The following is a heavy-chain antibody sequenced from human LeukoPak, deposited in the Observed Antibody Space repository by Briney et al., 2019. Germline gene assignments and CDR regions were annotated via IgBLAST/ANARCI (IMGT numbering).Heavy chain of an antibody. D-gene: IGHD2-2*01. CDR2: ITGDSAYI. V-gene: IGHV3-21*01. CDR1: GFTFSTYA. Sequence: GGSLRLSCAASGFTFSTYAMNWVRQAPGEGLKWVSCITGDSAYIYYADSVKGRFTISRDDAKNPLYLQMNSLRADYTAVYYWARYGVSSSTIYIGFWGQGTLVPVSS. CDR3: ARYGVSSSTIYIGF. J-gene: IGHJ4*02.